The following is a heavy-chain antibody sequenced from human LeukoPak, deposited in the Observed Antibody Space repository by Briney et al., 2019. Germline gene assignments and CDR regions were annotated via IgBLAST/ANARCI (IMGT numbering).Heavy chain of an antibody. CDR1: GGSISSSSYY. J-gene: IGHJ4*02. CDR3: ARHVDTATDYFDY. CDR2: IYYSGSS. Sequence: SETLSLTCTVSGGSISSSSYYWGWIRQPPGKGLEWIGSIYYSGSSYYNPSLKSRVTISVHTSKNQFSLKLSSVTAADTAVYYCARHVDTATDYFDYWGQGTLITVSS. D-gene: IGHD5-18*01. V-gene: IGHV4-39*01.